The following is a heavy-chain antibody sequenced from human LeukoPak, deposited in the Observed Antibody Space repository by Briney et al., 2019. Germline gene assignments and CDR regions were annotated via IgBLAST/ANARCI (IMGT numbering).Heavy chain of an antibody. CDR3: ARDGYDSSGYSNHFDY. D-gene: IGHD3-22*01. CDR1: GFTVSTNY. Sequence: GGSLRLSCAASGFTVSTNYMRWVRQAPGKGLEWVSVIYSGGSTYYADSVKGRFTISRHNCKNTLYLQMNSLRAEDTAVYYCARDGYDSSGYSNHFDYWGQGTLVTVSS. CDR2: IYSGGST. J-gene: IGHJ4*02. V-gene: IGHV3-53*04.